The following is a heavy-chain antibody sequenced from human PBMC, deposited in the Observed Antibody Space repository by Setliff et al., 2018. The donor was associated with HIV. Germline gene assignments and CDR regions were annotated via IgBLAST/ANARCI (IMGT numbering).Heavy chain of an antibody. D-gene: IGHD3-22*01. CDR2: IYHSGSS. V-gene: IGHV4-38-2*02. CDR1: GYSISSGYY. Sequence: ASETLSLTCAVSGYSISSGYYWGWIRQPPGKGLEWIGAIYHSGSSYYSPSLKSRVTISVDTSKNQFSLKLSSVTAADTAVYYCARDGSYYDSSAYLGGRYYYYGMDVWGQGTTVTVSS. CDR3: ARDGSYYDSSAYLGGRYYYYGMDV. J-gene: IGHJ6*02.